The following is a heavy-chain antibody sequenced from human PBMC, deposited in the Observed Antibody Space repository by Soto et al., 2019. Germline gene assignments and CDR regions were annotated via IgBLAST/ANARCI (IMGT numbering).Heavy chain of an antibody. J-gene: IGHJ6*02. CDR2: NYSGGST. D-gene: IGHD2-2*01. V-gene: IGHV3-53*01. Sequence: EVQLVESGGGLIQPGGSLRVSCVASGFSVGSNYMSWVRQAPGKGLEWVSVNYSGGSTYYADSVKGRFTISRDTSKNTLFLQMKSLRADDTAVYYCARVTLSLVVYQSGMDVWGQGTTVTVSS. CDR1: GFSVGSNY. CDR3: ARVTLSLVVYQSGMDV.